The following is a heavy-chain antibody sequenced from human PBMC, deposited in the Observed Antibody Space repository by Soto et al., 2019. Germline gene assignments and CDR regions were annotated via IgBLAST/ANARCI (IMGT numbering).Heavy chain of an antibody. Sequence: QVQLQESGPGLVKPSPTLSLTCTVSGGSISSGGYYWSWIRQHPGKGLEWIGYIYYSGSTYYNPSLKSRVTLSADTSKNQFPLKLSSVTAADTAVYYCARVGWDLPLAYWGQGTLVTVSS. J-gene: IGHJ4*02. V-gene: IGHV4-31*03. CDR2: IYYSGST. CDR3: ARVGWDLPLAY. D-gene: IGHD1-26*01. CDR1: GGSISSGGYY.